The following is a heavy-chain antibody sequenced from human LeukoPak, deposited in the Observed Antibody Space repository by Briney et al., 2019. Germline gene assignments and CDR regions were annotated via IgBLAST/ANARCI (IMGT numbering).Heavy chain of an antibody. J-gene: IGHJ4*02. D-gene: IGHD3-22*01. V-gene: IGHV1-18*01. CDR3: ARGGYYYDSSGYYFDY. Sequence: ASVKVSCKASGYTFTSYAMNWVRQAPGQGLEWMGWISAYNGNTNYAQKLQGRVTMTTDTSTSTAYMELRSLRSDDTAVYYCARGGYYYDSSGYYFDYWGQGTLVTVSS. CDR1: GYTFTSYA. CDR2: ISAYNGNT.